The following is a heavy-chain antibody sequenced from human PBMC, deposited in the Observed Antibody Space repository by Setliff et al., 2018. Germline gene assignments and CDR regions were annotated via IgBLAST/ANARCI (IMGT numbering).Heavy chain of an antibody. V-gene: IGHV1-46*03. Sequence: ASVKVSFKASGYTLSKYYMHWVRQAPGQGLEWMGIINPSGGLTKYAQKFQGRVTMTSDTSTNTVYLEVSSLRSEDTAVYSCARDRFYNSWSGTSITAPHDAFDIWGQGTMVTVSS. J-gene: IGHJ3*02. CDR2: INPSGGLT. CDR1: GYTLSKYY. CDR3: ARDRFYNSWSGTSITAPHDAFDI. D-gene: IGHD3-3*01.